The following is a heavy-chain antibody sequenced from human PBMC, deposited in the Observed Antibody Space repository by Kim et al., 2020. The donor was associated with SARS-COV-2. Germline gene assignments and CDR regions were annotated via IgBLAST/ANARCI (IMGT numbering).Heavy chain of an antibody. CDR1: GGSISSGGYY. Sequence: SETLSLTCTVSGGSISSGGYYWSWIRQHPGKGLEWIGYIYYSGSTYYNPSLKSRVTISVDTSKNQFSLKLSSVTAADTAVYYCARGGRYYYDSSGYYYSWGQGTLVTVSS. V-gene: IGHV4-31*03. D-gene: IGHD3-22*01. J-gene: IGHJ4*02. CDR3: ARGGRYYYDSSGYYYS. CDR2: IYYSGST.